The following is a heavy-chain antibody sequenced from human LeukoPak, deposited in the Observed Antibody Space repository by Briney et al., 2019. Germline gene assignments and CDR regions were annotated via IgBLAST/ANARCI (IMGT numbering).Heavy chain of an antibody. V-gene: IGHV3-48*01. D-gene: IGHD2-2*01. CDR1: GFTFGSYS. CDR2: ISSLSGTR. CDR3: ARGHSVVVPAAIESADAEYYYYYMDV. J-gene: IGHJ6*03. Sequence: GGSLRLSCAASGFTFGSYSMNWVRQAPGKGLEGVSFISSLSGTREYADSVKGRFTISRDNAKNSLYLQMNSLRAEDTAVYYCARGHSVVVPAAIESADAEYYYYYMDVWGKGTTVTISS.